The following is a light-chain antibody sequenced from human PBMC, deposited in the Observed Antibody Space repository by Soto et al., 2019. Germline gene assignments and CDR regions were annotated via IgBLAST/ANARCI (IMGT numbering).Light chain of an antibody. CDR2: SDN. CDR3: QSYDSSLSVVV. CDR1: SSNIGSGFD. V-gene: IGLV1-40*01. J-gene: IGLJ3*02. Sequence: QSVLTQPPSVSGAPGQRVTISCTGASSNIGSGFDVHWYQQLPGTAPRLLIYSDNHRPSGVPDRFSGSKSGTSASLAITGLQAEDEADYYCQSYDSSLSVVVFGGGTKVTVL.